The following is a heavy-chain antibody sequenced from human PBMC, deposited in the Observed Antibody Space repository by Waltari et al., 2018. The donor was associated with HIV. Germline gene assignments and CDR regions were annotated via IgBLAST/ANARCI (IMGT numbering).Heavy chain of an antibody. V-gene: IGHV3-33*01. CDR1: GFTFGSSG. CDR3: ARDKAPYSSSSAVDY. J-gene: IGHJ4*02. Sequence: VQLMESGGGVVQPGKSLRLSSATSGFTFGSSGIPWVRQGPGKGLGWVAVINYDGSNKFYAESVKGRFLISRDNSKNTLFLQMNSLRDEDTGLYYCARDKAPYSSSSAVDYWGQGTLDTVS. CDR2: INYDGSNK. D-gene: IGHD6-6*01.